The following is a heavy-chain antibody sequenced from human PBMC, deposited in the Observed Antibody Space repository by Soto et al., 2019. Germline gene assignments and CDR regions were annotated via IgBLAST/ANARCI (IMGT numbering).Heavy chain of an antibody. V-gene: IGHV1-69*13. CDR3: ARGTPTYXDSSGYYLDYYYYGMDV. CDR2: IIPIFGTA. D-gene: IGHD3-22*01. CDR1: GGTFSSYA. J-gene: IGHJ6*02. Sequence: ASVKVSCKASGGTFSSYAISWVRQAPGQGLEWMGGIIPIFGTANYAQKFQGRVTITADESTSTAYMELSSLRSEDTAVYYCARGTPTYXDSSGYYLDYYYYGMDVWGQGTTVTVSS.